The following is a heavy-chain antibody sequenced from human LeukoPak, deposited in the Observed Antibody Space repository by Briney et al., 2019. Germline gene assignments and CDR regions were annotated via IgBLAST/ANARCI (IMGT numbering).Heavy chain of an antibody. CDR1: GFTFSSYS. CDR3: IRDGLGTSPYDL. CDR2: ISSSSSYI. D-gene: IGHD7-27*01. J-gene: IGHJ5*02. V-gene: IGHV3-21*01. Sequence: GGSLRLSCAASGFTFSSYSMNWVRQAPGKGLEWVSSISSSSSYIYYADSVKGRFTISRDNAKNSLYLQMNSLRPEDTAVYYCIRDGLGTSPYDLWGQGALVTVSS.